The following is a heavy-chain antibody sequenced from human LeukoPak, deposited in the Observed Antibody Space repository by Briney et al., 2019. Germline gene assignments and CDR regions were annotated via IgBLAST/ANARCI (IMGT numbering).Heavy chain of an antibody. Sequence: GGSLRLSCAASGFTFSSYGMHWVRQAPGKGLEWVAFIRYDGSNKYYADSVKGRFTISRDNSKNTLYLQMNSLRAEDTAVYYCAKDLFDSSSWYTSPPDYWGQGTLVTVSS. D-gene: IGHD6-13*01. J-gene: IGHJ4*02. CDR3: AKDLFDSSSWYTSPPDY. CDR2: IRYDGSNK. CDR1: GFTFSSYG. V-gene: IGHV3-30*02.